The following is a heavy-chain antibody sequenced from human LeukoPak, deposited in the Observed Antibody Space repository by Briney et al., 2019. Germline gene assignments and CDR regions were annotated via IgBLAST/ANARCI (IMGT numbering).Heavy chain of an antibody. CDR1: GYSFTSYW. CDR3: ARTGYTSRWAIDY. CDR2: IYPGDSDT. J-gene: IGHJ4*02. V-gene: IGHV5-51*01. D-gene: IGHD6-13*01. Sequence: GESLKISCKGSGYSFTSYWIGWVRQMPGKGLEWMGIIYPGDSDTRYRPSFQGQVTISADKSISTAFLQWSSLEASDTAMYYCARTGYTSRWAIDYWGQGTLVTVSS.